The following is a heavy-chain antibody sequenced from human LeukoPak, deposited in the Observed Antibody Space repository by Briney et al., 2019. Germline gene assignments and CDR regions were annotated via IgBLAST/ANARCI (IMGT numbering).Heavy chain of an antibody. CDR3: ARDLAWGAFDY. Sequence: GGSLRLSCAASGFSFSNHGMNWVRQAPGKGREGLSGISPRGGGTYYADSVKGRSTISRDDSKRTLSLQMNSLRVEDTAVYYCARDLAWGAFDYWGQGTLVSVSS. CDR1: GFSFSNHG. D-gene: IGHD7-27*01. J-gene: IGHJ4*02. CDR2: ISPRGGGT. V-gene: IGHV3-23*01.